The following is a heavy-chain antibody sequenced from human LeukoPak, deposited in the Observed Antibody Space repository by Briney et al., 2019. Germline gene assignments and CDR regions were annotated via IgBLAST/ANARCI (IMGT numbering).Heavy chain of an antibody. D-gene: IGHD3-10*01. CDR3: AKDAIRGNGLYDAFDI. J-gene: IGHJ3*02. CDR2: IGNIET. V-gene: IGHV3-23*01. CDR1: VFTFDIYA. Sequence: PGGSLRLSCASSVFTFDIYAMSWVRMATRKGLECVSTIGNIETYYADSVKGRFTISRDNPKNTLYLQMTSLRPEDSAIYFCAKDAIRGNGLYDAFDIWGQGTRVTVSS.